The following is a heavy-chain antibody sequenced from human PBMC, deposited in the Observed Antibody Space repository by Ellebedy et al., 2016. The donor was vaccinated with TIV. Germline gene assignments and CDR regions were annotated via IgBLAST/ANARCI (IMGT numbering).Heavy chain of an antibody. D-gene: IGHD1-1*01. CDR3: AAGNDGGWFDP. V-gene: IGHV1-69*02. Sequence: AASVKVSCKASGGTFSSYPISWVRQAPGQGLEWMGRIIPILGIANYAQKFQGRVTITADKSTSIAYMELSSLRPEDTAVYYCAAGNDGGWFDPWGQGTLVTVSS. CDR2: IIPILGIA. CDR1: GGTFSSYP. J-gene: IGHJ5*02.